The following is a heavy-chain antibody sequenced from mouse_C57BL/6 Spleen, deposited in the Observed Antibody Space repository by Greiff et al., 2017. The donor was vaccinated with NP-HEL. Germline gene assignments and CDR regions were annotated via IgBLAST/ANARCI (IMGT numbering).Heavy chain of an antibody. Sequence: VQLQQSGAELVKPGASVKISCKASGYAFSSYWMNWVKQRPGKGLEWIGQIYPGDGDTNYNGKFKGKATLTADKSSSTASMQLSSLTSEDSAVYFCARSAYYSNYDYWGQGTTLTVSS. CDR2: IYPGDGDT. CDR3: ARSAYYSNYDY. J-gene: IGHJ2*01. V-gene: IGHV1-80*01. CDR1: GYAFSSYW. D-gene: IGHD2-5*01.